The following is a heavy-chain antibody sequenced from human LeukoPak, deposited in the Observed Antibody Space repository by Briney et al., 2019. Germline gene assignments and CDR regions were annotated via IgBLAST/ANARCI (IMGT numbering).Heavy chain of an antibody. CDR1: GGSISSSSYY. V-gene: IGHV4-39*07. J-gene: IGHJ4*02. CDR3: ARVKYEHYGRSGIDY. Sequence: SETLSLTCTVSGGSISSSSYYWGWIRQPPGKGLEWIGSIYYSGSTYYNPSLKSRVTISVDTSKNQFSLKLSSVTAADTAVYYCARVKYEHYGRSGIDYWGQGTLVTVSS. D-gene: IGHD4-17*01. CDR2: IYYSGST.